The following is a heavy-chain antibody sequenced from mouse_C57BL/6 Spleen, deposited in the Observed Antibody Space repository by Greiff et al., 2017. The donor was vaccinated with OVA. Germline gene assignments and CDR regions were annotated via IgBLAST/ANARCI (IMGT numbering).Heavy chain of an antibody. Sequence: EVKLMESEGGLVQPGSSMKLSCTASGFTFSDYYMAWVRQVPEKGLEWVANINYDGSSTYYLDSLKSRFIISRDNAKNILYLQMSSLKSEDTATYYCARDETGTGFDYWGQGTTLTVSS. V-gene: IGHV5-16*01. CDR3: ARDETGTGFDY. CDR2: INYDGSST. D-gene: IGHD4-1*01. CDR1: GFTFSDYY. J-gene: IGHJ2*01.